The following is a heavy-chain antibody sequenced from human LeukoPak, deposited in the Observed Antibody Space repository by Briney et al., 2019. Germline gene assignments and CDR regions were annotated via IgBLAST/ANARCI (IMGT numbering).Heavy chain of an antibody. D-gene: IGHD2-2*01. CDR3: ARAGVVAPGWFDP. CDR1: GGSISSGSYY. J-gene: IGHJ5*02. V-gene: IGHV4-61*02. Sequence: SQTLSLTCTVSGGSISSGSYYWSWIRQPAGKGLEWIGRIYTSGSTNYNPSLKSRVTISVDTSKNQFSLKLSSVTAADTAVYYCARAGVVAPGWFDPWGQGTLVTVSS. CDR2: IYTSGST.